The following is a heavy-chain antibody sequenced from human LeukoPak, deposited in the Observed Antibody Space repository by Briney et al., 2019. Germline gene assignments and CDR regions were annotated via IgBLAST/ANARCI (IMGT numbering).Heavy chain of an antibody. CDR3: ARGGYSYDEYGMDV. CDR2: IIPILGIA. CDR1: GGTFSSYA. Sequence: SVKVSCKASGGTFSSYAISWVRQAPGQGLEWMGRIIPILGIANYAQKFQGRATITADKSTSTAYMELSSLRSEDTAVYYCARGGYSYDEYGMDVWGQGTTVTVSS. V-gene: IGHV1-69*04. D-gene: IGHD5-18*01. J-gene: IGHJ6*02.